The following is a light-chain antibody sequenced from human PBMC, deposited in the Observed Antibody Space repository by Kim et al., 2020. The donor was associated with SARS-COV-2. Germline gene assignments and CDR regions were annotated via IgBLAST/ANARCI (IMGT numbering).Light chain of an antibody. Sequence: SYELTQPPSVSVAPGKTARITCGGTSIGSKSVHWYQQKPGQAPVLVISYDSVRPSGIPERFSGSNSGNTATVTISRVEAWDEANYYCQVWDSSDDHRVVFGGGTKVTVL. CDR3: QVWDSSDDHRVV. V-gene: IGLV3-21*04. J-gene: IGLJ2*01. CDR1: SIGSKS. CDR2: YDS.